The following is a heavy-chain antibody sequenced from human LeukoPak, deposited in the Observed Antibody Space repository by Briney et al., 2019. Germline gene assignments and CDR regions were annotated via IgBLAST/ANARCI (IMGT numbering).Heavy chain of an antibody. CDR3: ARYWNWFDP. CDR2: INQDGSEE. D-gene: IGHD2-8*02. J-gene: IGHJ5*02. V-gene: IGHV3-30*14. Sequence: GGSLRLSCAASGFTFSSYAMHWVRQAPGKGLEWVAHINQDGSEEHYMDSVKGRFTISRDNSKNTLYLQMNSLRAEDTAVYYCARYWNWFDPWGQGTLVTVSS. CDR1: GFTFSSYA.